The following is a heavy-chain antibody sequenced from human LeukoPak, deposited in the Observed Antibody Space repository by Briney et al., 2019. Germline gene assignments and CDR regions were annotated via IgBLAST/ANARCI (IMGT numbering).Heavy chain of an antibody. CDR1: GFTFSSYA. D-gene: IGHD3-9*01. CDR2: IKSKTDGGTT. J-gene: IGHJ4*02. CDR3: TTEEGYDILTGFLMGT. V-gene: IGHV3-15*01. Sequence: GGSLRLSCAASGFTFSSYAMSWVRQAPGKGLEWVGRIKSKTDGGTTDYATPVKGRFTISRDASKNTLYLQMNSLKTEDTAVYYCTTEEGYDILTGFLMGTWGQGTLVTVSS.